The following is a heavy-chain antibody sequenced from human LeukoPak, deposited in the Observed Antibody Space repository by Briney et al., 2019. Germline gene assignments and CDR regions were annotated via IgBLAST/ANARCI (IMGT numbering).Heavy chain of an antibody. CDR3: ARGYCSGGSCYCDY. CDR2: IYSGGST. D-gene: IGHD2-15*01. V-gene: IGHV3-53*01. J-gene: IGHJ4*02. Sequence: GGSLRLSCAASGFTFSSYVMSWVRQAPGKGLEWVSVIYSGGSTYYADSVKGRFTVSRDTSKNTLYLQMNSLRAEDTAVYYCARGYCSGGSCYCDYWGQGTLVTVSS. CDR1: GFTFSSYV.